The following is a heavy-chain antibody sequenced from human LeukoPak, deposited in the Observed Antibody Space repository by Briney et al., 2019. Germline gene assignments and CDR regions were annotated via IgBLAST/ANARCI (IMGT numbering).Heavy chain of an antibody. D-gene: IGHD2-15*01. Sequence: GASVKVSCKASGYIFAGYYMHWVRQAPGQGLEWMGWINPNTGGASYAQKLQGRVTMTRDTSISTAYMDLSRLTSDDTAVYFCARDTARLGGWTDYWGQGTLVTVSS. J-gene: IGHJ4*02. CDR3: ARDTARLGGWTDY. CDR1: GYIFAGYY. CDR2: INPNTGGA. V-gene: IGHV1-2*02.